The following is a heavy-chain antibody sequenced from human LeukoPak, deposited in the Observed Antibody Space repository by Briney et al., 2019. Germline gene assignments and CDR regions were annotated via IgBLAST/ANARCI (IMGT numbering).Heavy chain of an antibody. J-gene: IGHJ4*02. D-gene: IGHD3-10*01. CDR2: ISGSGGST. CDR1: GVTFSSYA. Sequence: GRTLRLSCAASGVTFSSYAMSWVRQAAGKGQEWVSAISGSGGSTYYADSVKGRFTIARDNSKNTLYLQMNSLRAEDTAVYYCAKVMTRTMVRGVPPSDYWGQGTLVTVSS. CDR3: AKVMTRTMVRGVPPSDY. V-gene: IGHV3-23*01.